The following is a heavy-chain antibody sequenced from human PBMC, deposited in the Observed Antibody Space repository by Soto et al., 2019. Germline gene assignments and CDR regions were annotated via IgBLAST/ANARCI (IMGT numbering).Heavy chain of an antibody. Sequence: EVQLVESGGGLVQSGGSLGLSCAASGFSFRSYWMHWVRQAPGKGLVWVARISSDGSSTTYADSANGRFTISRDNAANTLYIQMSSLRAEDTAVYYCAREYYGVLTGYYNDYWGQGTLVTVSS. CDR3: AREYYGVLTGYYNDY. CDR1: GFSFRSYW. CDR2: ISSDGSST. J-gene: IGHJ4*02. V-gene: IGHV3-74*01. D-gene: IGHD3-9*01.